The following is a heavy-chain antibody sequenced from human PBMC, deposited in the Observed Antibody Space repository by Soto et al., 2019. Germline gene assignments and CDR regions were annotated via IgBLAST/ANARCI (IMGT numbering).Heavy chain of an antibody. J-gene: IGHJ3*02. D-gene: IGHD3-3*01. CDR2: TYYRSKWYN. CDR1: GDSVSSNSAA. CDR3: ARDGLERFLEWLPQSDAFDI. Sequence: SPTLSLTCAISGDSVSSNSAAWNWIRQSPSRGLEWLGRTYYRSKWYNDYAVSVKSRITINPVTSNNQFSLQLNSLTPEDTAVYYCARDGLERFLEWLPQSDAFDIWGQGTMVTVSS. V-gene: IGHV6-1*01.